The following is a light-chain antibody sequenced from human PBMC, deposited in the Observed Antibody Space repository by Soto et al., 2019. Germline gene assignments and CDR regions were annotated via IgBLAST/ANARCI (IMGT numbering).Light chain of an antibody. Sequence: QSALTQPASVPGSPGQSITISCTGTSSDVGSYDLVSWYQHHPGKAPKLMIYEVSKRPSGVSNRFSGSKSDNTASLTISGLQAEDEADYYCCSFAGSSTYVFGTGTKLTVL. CDR2: EVS. V-gene: IGLV2-23*02. CDR1: SSDVGSYDL. J-gene: IGLJ1*01. CDR3: CSFAGSSTYV.